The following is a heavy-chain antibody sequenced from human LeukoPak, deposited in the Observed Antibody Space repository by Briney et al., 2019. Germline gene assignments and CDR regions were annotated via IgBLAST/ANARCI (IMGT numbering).Heavy chain of an antibody. J-gene: IGHJ4*02. CDR3: ARGGATVTWGFFDY. Sequence: GGSLRLSCAASGFTFSSYGMHWVRQAPGKGLEWVAAISDEGSNKYYADSMKGRFTISRDSSKNTVCLEMNSLRVDDTAVYYCARGGATVTWGFFDYWGQGTLVTVSS. V-gene: IGHV3-30*12. CDR2: ISDEGSNK. CDR1: GFTFSSYG. D-gene: IGHD4-17*01.